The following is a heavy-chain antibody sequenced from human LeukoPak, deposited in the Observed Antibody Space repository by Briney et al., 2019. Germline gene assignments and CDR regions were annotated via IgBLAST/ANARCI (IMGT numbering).Heavy chain of an antibody. CDR1: GCTFTGYY. CDR3: ARLLWFGELADY. D-gene: IGHD3-10*01. CDR2: INPNSGGT. Sequence: GASVKVSCKASGCTFTGYYIHWVRQAPGQGLEWMGWINPNSGGTDYAQNFQGRVTMTRGTSINTAYMELSRLRSDDTAVYYCARLLWFGELADYWGQGTLVTVSS. J-gene: IGHJ4*02. V-gene: IGHV1-2*02.